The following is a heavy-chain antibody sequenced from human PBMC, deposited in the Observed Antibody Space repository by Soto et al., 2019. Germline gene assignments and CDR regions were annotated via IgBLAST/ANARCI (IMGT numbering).Heavy chain of an antibody. CDR1: GGSISSYY. D-gene: IGHD2-8*02. CDR3: ARGGGVYYFDY. J-gene: IGHJ4*02. Sequence: SLTCTVAGGSISSYYCSWIRPPPGKGLEWIGYIYYSGITDYNPSLKSRVTISVDTSKSQFSLKLSSVTAADTAVYYCARGGGVYYFDYWGQGPLVTVSS. CDR2: IYYSGIT. V-gene: IGHV4-59*01.